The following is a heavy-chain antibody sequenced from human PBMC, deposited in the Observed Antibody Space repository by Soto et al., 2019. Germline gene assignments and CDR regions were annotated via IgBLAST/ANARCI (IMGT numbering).Heavy chain of an antibody. Sequence: QVQLVQSGAEVKKPGSSVKVSCKASGGTFSSYAISWVRQAPGQGLEWMGGIIPIFGTANYAQKFQGGVTITADESTSTAYVELSSLRSEDTAVYYCARDRGIAAAGSSNWFDTWGQGTVVTVSS. CDR3: ARDRGIAAAGSSNWFDT. V-gene: IGHV1-69*01. CDR2: IIPIFGTA. CDR1: GGTFSSYA. J-gene: IGHJ5*02. D-gene: IGHD6-13*01.